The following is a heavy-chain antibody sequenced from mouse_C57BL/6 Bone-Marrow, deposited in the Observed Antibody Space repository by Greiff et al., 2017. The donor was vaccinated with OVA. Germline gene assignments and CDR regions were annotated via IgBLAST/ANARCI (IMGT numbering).Heavy chain of an antibody. CDR2: SRNKANDYTT. CDR1: GFTFSDFY. D-gene: IGHD1-1*01. V-gene: IGHV7-1*01. CDR3: ARDYYGSSYRDWYFDV. J-gene: IGHJ1*03. Sequence: EVHLVESGGGLVQSGRSLRLSCATSGFTFSDFYMEWVRQAPGKGLEWIAASRNKANDYTTEYSASVKGRFIVSRDTSQSILYLQMNALRAEDTAIYYCARDYYGSSYRDWYFDVWGTGTTVTVSS.